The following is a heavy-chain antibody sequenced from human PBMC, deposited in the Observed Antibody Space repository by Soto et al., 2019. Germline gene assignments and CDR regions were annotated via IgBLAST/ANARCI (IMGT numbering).Heavy chain of an antibody. D-gene: IGHD2-21*02. CDR2: INSGGSRT. Sequence: EVQLAESGGVLVQPGGSLRLSCVASGFTFSDHWMHWVRQAPGKGLVWVSRINSGGSRTNYADSVKGRFTISRDNAKNTLYLEMNSLSAEDTAVYYCARGNCSGDTCFFGGTHWGRGTLVTVSS. CDR1: GFTFSDHW. V-gene: IGHV3-74*01. CDR3: ARGNCSGDTCFFGGTH. J-gene: IGHJ4*02.